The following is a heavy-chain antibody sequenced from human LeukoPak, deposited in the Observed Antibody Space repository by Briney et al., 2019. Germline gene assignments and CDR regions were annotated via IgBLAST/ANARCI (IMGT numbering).Heavy chain of an antibody. Sequence: GGSLRLSCAASGFTFSSYDMIWVRQAPGKGLEWVSSISGSGTYTYYADSVKGRFTISRDNSKNTLYLQMNSLRAEDTAVYSCAKNLLGSESYSWHFDLWGRGTLVTVSS. CDR1: GFTFSSYD. CDR3: AKNLLGSESYSWHFDL. D-gene: IGHD3-10*01. V-gene: IGHV3-23*01. CDR2: ISGSGTYT. J-gene: IGHJ2*01.